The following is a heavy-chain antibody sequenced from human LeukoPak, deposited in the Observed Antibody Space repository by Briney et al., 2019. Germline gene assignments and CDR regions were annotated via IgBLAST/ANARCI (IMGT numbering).Heavy chain of an antibody. J-gene: IGHJ6*02. CDR2: MNPNSGNT. V-gene: IGHV1-8*01. CDR1: GYTFTSYD. D-gene: IGHD3-10*01. Sequence: ASVKVSCKASGYTFTSYDINWVRQATGQGLEWMGWMNPNSGNTGYAQKFQGRVTMTRNTSISTAYMELSSLRSEDTAVYYCATAMAYGSGSYSDYYCYGMDVWGQGTTVTVSS. CDR3: ATAMAYGSGSYSDYYCYGMDV.